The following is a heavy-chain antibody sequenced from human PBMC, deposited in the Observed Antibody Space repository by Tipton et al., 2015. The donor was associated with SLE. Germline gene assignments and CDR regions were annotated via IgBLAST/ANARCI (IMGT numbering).Heavy chain of an antibody. Sequence: TLSLTCTVSGGSISSSSYYWGWIRQPPGKGLEWIGSIYYSGSTYYNPSLKSRVTISVDTSKNQFSLKLNSVTAADTAVYYCARLVTLSRIDFWGQGTLVTVSS. CDR3: ARLVTLSRIDF. CDR2: IYYSGST. J-gene: IGHJ4*02. D-gene: IGHD2-21*02. CDR1: GGSISSSSYY. V-gene: IGHV4-39*07.